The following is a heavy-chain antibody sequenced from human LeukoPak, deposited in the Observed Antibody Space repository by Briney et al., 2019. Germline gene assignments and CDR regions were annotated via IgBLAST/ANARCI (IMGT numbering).Heavy chain of an antibody. V-gene: IGHV3-33*01. J-gene: IGHJ3*02. D-gene: IGHD1-1*01. Sequence: GGSLRLSCAASGFTFSSYGMHGVRQAPGKGLEWVAVIWYDGSNKYYADSVKGRFTISRDNSKNTLYLQMNSLRAEDTAVYYCARDPLEAAFDIWGQGTMVTVSS. CDR3: ARDPLEAAFDI. CDR1: GFTFSSYG. CDR2: IWYDGSNK.